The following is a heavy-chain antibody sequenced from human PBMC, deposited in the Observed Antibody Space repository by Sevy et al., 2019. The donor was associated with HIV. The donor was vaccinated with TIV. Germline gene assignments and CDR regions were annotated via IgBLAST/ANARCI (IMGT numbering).Heavy chain of an antibody. D-gene: IGHD3-22*01. CDR2: ITSGGTNS. CDR1: GFTFSSYE. J-gene: IGHJ5*02. CDR3: ARSWGAYDTGFDP. Sequence: GGSLRLSCAASGFTFSSYEMNWVRQAPGKGLEWVSYITSGGTNSYYGDSVKGRFTSSGDNAKNSLYLQMNSLRVEDTAIYYCARSWGAYDTGFDPWGQGALVTVSS. V-gene: IGHV3-48*03.